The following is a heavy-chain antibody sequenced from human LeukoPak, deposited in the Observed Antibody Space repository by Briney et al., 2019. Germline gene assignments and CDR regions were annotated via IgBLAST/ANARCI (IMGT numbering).Heavy chain of an antibody. CDR3: AKGLGNTVTTRYYFDY. CDR1: GFTFSSYG. CDR2: IRYDGSNK. V-gene: IGHV3-30*02. Sequence: GGSLRLSCAASGFTFSSYGMHWVRQAPGKGLEWVAFIRYDGSNKYYADSVKGRFTISRDNSKNTLYLQMNSLRAEDTAVYYCAKGLGNTVTTRYYFDYWGQGTLVTVSS. D-gene: IGHD4-17*01. J-gene: IGHJ4*02.